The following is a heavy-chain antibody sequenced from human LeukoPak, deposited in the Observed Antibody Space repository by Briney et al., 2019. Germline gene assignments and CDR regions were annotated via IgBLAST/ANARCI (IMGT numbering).Heavy chain of an antibody. Sequence: SETLSLTCTVSGGSISSYYWSWIRQPPGKGLEWIAYISDIGSINYNPSLKSRVTISLDTSKNQFSLKLSSVTAADTAVYYCAGHHPRDTVDFWGQGTLVTVSS. CDR2: ISDIGSI. D-gene: IGHD2-21*01. CDR3: AGHHPRDTVDF. V-gene: IGHV4-59*08. CDR1: GGSISSYY. J-gene: IGHJ4*02.